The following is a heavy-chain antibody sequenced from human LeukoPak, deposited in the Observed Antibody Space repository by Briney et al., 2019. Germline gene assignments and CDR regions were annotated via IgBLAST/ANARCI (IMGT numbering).Heavy chain of an antibody. CDR1: GFTFSSYA. J-gene: IGHJ4*02. V-gene: IGHV3-30-3*01. CDR3: ARVDYYGSATDPFDY. D-gene: IGHD3-10*01. CDR2: ISYDGSNK. Sequence: GGSLRLSCAASGFTFSSYAMHWVRQAPGKGLEWVAVISYDGSNKYYADSVKGRFTISRDNSKNTLYLQMNSLRAEDTAVYYCARVDYYGSATDPFDYWGQGTLVTVSS.